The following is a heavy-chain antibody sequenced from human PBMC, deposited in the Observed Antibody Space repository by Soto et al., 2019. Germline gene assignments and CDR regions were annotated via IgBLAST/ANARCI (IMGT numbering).Heavy chain of an antibody. J-gene: IGHJ4*02. Sequence: PSETLSLTCAVSGGSTSSNNWWSWVRQPPGKGLEWIGEIYHSESTNYNPSLKSRVTISLDKSKNQFSLKLSSVTAADTAVYYCAREAMTTHSPRYFDYWGQGALVTVSS. D-gene: IGHD4-17*01. CDR3: AREAMTTHSPRYFDY. CDR1: GGSTSSNNW. CDR2: IYHSEST. V-gene: IGHV4-4*02.